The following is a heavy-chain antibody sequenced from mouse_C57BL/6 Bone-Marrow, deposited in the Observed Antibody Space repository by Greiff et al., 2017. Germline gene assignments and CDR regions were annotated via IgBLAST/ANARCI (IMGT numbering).Heavy chain of an antibody. V-gene: IGHV5-9-1*02. CDR2: ISSGGDYI. CDR3: TREGGQLRYYYAMDY. D-gene: IGHD3-2*02. CDR1: GFTFSSYA. J-gene: IGHJ4*01. Sequence: EVKVVESGEGLVKPGGSLKLSCAASGFTFSSYAMSWVRQTPEKRLEWVAYISSGGDYIYYADTVKGRFTISRDNARNTLYLQMSSLKSEDTAMYYCTREGGQLRYYYAMDYWGQGTSVTVSS.